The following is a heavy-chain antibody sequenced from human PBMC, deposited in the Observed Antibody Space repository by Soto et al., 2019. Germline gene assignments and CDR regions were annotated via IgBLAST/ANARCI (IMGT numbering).Heavy chain of an antibody. CDR2: IYYSGST. V-gene: IGHV4-39*01. J-gene: IGHJ6*02. CDR3: ATRNLMVATFYYYYGMDV. D-gene: IGHD5-12*01. Sequence: SDTLSLTCTVSGGSISISSYYWGWIRQPPGKGLEWIGSIYYSGSTYYNPSLKSRVTISVDTSKNQFSLKLSSVTAADTAVYYCATRNLMVATFYYYYGMDVWGQGTTVTVSS. CDR1: GGSISISSYY.